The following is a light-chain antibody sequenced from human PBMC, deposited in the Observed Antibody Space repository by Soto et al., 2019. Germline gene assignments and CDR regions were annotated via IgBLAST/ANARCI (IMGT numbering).Light chain of an antibody. Sequence: EIVMTQSPATLSLSPGDTATLSCRASQSVDTNLAWYVQKPGQAPRRLMYGVSTWGTGVTARFSGSGSGTEFTLTISSLQSEDFAIYYCLQHNNYPRTFGQGTKVEIK. CDR3: LQHNNYPRT. CDR1: QSVDTN. J-gene: IGKJ1*01. V-gene: IGKV3D-15*01. CDR2: GVS.